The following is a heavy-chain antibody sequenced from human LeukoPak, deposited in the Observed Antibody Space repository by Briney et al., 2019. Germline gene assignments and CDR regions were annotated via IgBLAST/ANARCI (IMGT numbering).Heavy chain of an antibody. Sequence: SETLSLTCTVSGGSMSSSNYFWVWTRQPPGKGLEWIGSVYYSGSSYYTSSLKSRVIISVDTTKNQFSLKLSSVTAAGTAVYHCARHVRYYGMDVWGQGATVTVSS. D-gene: IGHD2-15*01. CDR2: VYYSGSS. CDR1: GGSMSSSNYF. V-gene: IGHV4-39*01. CDR3: ARHVRYYGMDV. J-gene: IGHJ6*02.